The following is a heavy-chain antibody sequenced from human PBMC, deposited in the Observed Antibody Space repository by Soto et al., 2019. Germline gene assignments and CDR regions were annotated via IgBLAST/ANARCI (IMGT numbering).Heavy chain of an antibody. CDR3: ARSHGSFGRDFYYYMDV. D-gene: IGHD3-10*01. Sequence: QVQLQESGPGLVKPSQTLSLRCSVSGDAISSGTYYWTWVRPPPGEGLEWIGNIYYTGTTYYNPSLRSRVTMSVDTSKNQFSLNLNSVTAADTAVYYCARSHGSFGRDFYYYMDVWGKGTTVTVSS. CDR1: GDAISSGTYY. CDR2: IYYTGTT. J-gene: IGHJ6*03. V-gene: IGHV4-31*03.